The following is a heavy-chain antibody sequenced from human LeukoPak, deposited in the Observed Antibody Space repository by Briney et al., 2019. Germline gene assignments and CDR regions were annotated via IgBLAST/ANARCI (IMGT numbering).Heavy chain of an antibody. J-gene: IGHJ4*02. Sequence: GGSLRLSCAASGFTFSSYAMSWVRQAPGKGPEWVSAISGSGGSTYYADSVKGRFTISRDNSKNTLYLQMNSLRAEDTAVYYCAKMRAASYYFDYWGQGTLVTVSS. CDR2: ISGSGGST. CDR3: AKMRAASYYFDY. CDR1: GFTFSSYA. D-gene: IGHD6-6*01. V-gene: IGHV3-23*01.